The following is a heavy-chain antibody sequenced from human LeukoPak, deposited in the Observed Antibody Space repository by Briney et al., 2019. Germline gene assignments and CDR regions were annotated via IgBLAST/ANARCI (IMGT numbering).Heavy chain of an antibody. D-gene: IGHD6-13*01. CDR1: GFTFSGSA. V-gene: IGHV3-73*01. Sequence: GGSLRLSCAASGFTFSGSAMHWVRQASGKGLEWVGRIRSKANSYATAYAASVKGRFTISRDDSKNTAYLQMNSLKTEDTAVYYCTRGIAAAGTGTGWGQGTLVTVSS. CDR2: IRSKANSYAT. CDR3: TRGIAAAGTGTG. J-gene: IGHJ4*02.